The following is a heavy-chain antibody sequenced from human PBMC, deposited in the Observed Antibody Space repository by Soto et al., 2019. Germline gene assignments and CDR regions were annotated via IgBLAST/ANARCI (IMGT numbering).Heavy chain of an antibody. V-gene: IGHV4-31*03. J-gene: IGHJ6*02. CDR1: GGSISSGGYY. CDR2: IYYSGST. Sequence: SETLSLTCTVSGGSISSGGYYWILIRQHPGKGLEWIGYIYYSGSTYYNPSLKSRVTISVDTSKNQFSLKLSSVTAADTAVYYCARGLVSYGMDVWGQGTTVTVSS. CDR3: ARGLVSYGMDV.